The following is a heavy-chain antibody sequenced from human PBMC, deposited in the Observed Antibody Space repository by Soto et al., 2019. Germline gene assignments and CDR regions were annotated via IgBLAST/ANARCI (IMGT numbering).Heavy chain of an antibody. V-gene: IGHV5-51*01. D-gene: IGHD6-13*01. Sequence: GESLKISCKGSGYRVPSYWIGWVRQVPEKGLELMGIIYPGDSDTRYSPSFQGQVTISADKSISTAYLQWSSLKASDTAMYYCARTAAAGKYYYGMDVWGQGTTVTVSS. CDR2: IYPGDSDT. CDR3: ARTAAAGKYYYGMDV. CDR1: GYRVPSYW. J-gene: IGHJ6*02.